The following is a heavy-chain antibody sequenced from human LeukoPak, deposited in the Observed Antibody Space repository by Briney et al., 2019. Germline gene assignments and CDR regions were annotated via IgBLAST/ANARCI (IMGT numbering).Heavy chain of an antibody. CDR3: ARAQKPFLEWFY. CDR1: GYTFTNYY. D-gene: IGHD3-3*02. Sequence: ASVKVSCKASGYTFTNYYLHWVRQAPGQGLEWMGIINPSDGSTSYAQKFQGRVTMTTDTSISTAYMELSRLRFDDTAVYYCARAQKPFLEWFYWGQGTLVTVSS. J-gene: IGHJ4*02. CDR2: INPSDGST. V-gene: IGHV1-46*01.